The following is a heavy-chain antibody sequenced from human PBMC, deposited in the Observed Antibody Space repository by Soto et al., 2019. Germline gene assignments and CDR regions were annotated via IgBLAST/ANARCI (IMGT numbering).Heavy chain of an antibody. CDR2: INPANGDT. Sequence: VKVSSKNSGYTVTTFFLHLMLQASGQRLEWMGWINPANGDTMYSQKFLGRVSNTRDTSATTAYMELTYLTSEDTAIYYCARGPSSGCFDSWGQGTLVTGSS. D-gene: IGHD5-12*01. CDR1: GYTVTTFF. V-gene: IGHV1-3*01. J-gene: IGHJ4*02. CDR3: ARGPSSGCFDS.